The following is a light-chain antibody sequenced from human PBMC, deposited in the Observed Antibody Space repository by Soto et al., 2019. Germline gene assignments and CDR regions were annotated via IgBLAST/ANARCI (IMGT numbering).Light chain of an antibody. Sequence: EEVVTQSPATLSVSPGARATLSCRASQSVSSNLAWYQQKPGQAPSPLIYGASTRATGIPARFSGSGSGTAVNLTLSSLQSEDGAVDYGQQYNHWPRTFGQGTKVDIK. V-gene: IGKV3-15*01. CDR3: QQYNHWPRT. J-gene: IGKJ1*01. CDR2: GAS. CDR1: QSVSSN.